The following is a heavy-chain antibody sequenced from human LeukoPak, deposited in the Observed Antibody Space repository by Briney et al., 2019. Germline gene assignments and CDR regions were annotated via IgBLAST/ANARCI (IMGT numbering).Heavy chain of an antibody. Sequence: PGGSLRLSCAASGFTFSSYGMHWVRQAPGKGLEWVAVISYDGSNKYYADSVKGRFTISRDNSKNTLYLQMNSLRAEDTAVYYCAKAMGYCSGGSCYDYWGQGTLVTVSS. J-gene: IGHJ4*02. CDR3: AKAMGYCSGGSCYDY. CDR2: ISYDGSNK. D-gene: IGHD2-15*01. CDR1: GFTFSSYG. V-gene: IGHV3-30*18.